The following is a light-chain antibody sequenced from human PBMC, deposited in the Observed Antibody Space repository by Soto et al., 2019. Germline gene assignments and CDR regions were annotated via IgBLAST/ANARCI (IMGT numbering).Light chain of an antibody. CDR2: SNN. CDR1: SSNIGSNT. V-gene: IGLV1-44*01. J-gene: IGLJ3*02. CDR3: AAWDDSLNGGV. Sequence: QSVLTQPPSASGTPGQRVTISCSGSSSNIGSNTVNWYQQLPGTAPKLLIYSNNQRPSGVPDRFSGSKSGTSASLAISGLQSEDEADYYCAAWDDSLNGGVFGGGTKVIVL.